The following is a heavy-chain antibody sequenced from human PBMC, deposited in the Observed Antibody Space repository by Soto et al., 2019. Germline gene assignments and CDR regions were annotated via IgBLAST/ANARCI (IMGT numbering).Heavy chain of an antibody. J-gene: IGHJ5*02. D-gene: IGHD1-1*01. CDR2: IYATGTT. CDR1: GASISGFY. V-gene: IGHV4-4*07. CDR3: VRDGTKTLRDWFDP. Sequence: ETLSRTCTVSGASISGFYWSWIRKSAGKGLEWIGRIYATGTTDYNPSLKSRVMMSVDTSKKQFSLKLRSVTAADTAVYYCVRDGTKTLRDWFDPWGQGISVTVSS.